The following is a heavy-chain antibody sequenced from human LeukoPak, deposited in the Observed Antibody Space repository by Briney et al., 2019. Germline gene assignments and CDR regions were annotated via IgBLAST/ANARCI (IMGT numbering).Heavy chain of an antibody. J-gene: IGHJ4*02. D-gene: IGHD1-26*01. CDR1: GYTFTGYY. CDR2: INPNSGGT. Sequence: ASVKVSCKASGYTFTGYYMHWVRQAPGQGLEWMGRINPNSGGTNYAQKVQGRVTMARVTANSTAYMELTRLRSDDTAVYCCARVLGSGSYSNYFDYWGQGTLVTVSS. CDR3: ARVLGSGSYSNYFDY. V-gene: IGHV1-2*06.